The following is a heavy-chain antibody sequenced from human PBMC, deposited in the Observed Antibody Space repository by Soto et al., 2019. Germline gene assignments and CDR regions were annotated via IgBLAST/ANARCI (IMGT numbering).Heavy chain of an antibody. CDR3: AHMVRGVRFAY. J-gene: IGHJ4*02. CDR2: IYWDDDK. Sequence: QITLKESGPTLVKPTQTLTLTCTFSGFSLSISGVGVGWIRQPPGKALEWLALIYWDDDKRYSPSLKSRLTITKDTSKNQVVLTMTNMDPVDTGTYYCAHMVRGVRFAYWGQGTLVTVSS. V-gene: IGHV2-5*02. CDR1: GFSLSISGVG. D-gene: IGHD3-10*01.